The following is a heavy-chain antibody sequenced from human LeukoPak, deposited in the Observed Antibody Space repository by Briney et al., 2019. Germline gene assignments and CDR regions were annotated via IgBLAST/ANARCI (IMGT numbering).Heavy chain of an antibody. CDR3: ARDRSMDGSQYRWYFDL. CDR2: MFTGGST. CDR1: GGSVNSYY. J-gene: IGHJ2*01. V-gene: IGHV4-4*07. Sequence: PSETLSLTCTVSGGSVNSYYWSWIRQPAGKGLEWIGRMFTGGSTNYNPSLKSRVTMSVDTSKNQFSLKLSSVTAADTAIYYCARDRSMDGSQYRWYFDLWGRGTLVIVSS. D-gene: IGHD1-26*01.